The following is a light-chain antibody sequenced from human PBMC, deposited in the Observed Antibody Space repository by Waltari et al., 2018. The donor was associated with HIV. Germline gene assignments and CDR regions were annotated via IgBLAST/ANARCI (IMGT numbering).Light chain of an antibody. CDR3: GESHTINGQVGYV. CDR1: SEHSTYN. J-gene: IGLJ1*01. Sequence: LPVLPQPPSASALLGASIKLTCTISSEHSTYNIEWYQQRPGRSPQYIMKVKSDVTHIKGDAIPARFIVSSSGADRYLTISNRQSDDEAEYHCGESHTINGQVGYVFGTGTKVTVL. CDR2: VKSDVTH. V-gene: IGLV4-3*01.